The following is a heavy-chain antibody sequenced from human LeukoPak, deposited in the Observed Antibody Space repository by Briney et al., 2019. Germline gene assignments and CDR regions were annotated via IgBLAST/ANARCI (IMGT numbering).Heavy chain of an antibody. CDR1: GYTFTGYY. CDR2: INPNSGGT. D-gene: IGHD2-2*01. V-gene: IGHV1-2*04. Sequence: GASVKVSCKASGYTFTGYYMHWVRQAPGQGLEWMGWINPNSGGTNYAQKFQGWVTMTWDTSISTAYMELSRLRSDDTAVYYCAREGNRYCSSTSCSNWFDPWGQGTLVTVSS. J-gene: IGHJ5*02. CDR3: AREGNRYCSSTSCSNWFDP.